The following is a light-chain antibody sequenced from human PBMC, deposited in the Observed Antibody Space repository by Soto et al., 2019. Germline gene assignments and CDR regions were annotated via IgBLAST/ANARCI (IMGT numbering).Light chain of an antibody. CDR3: QQYGSSPRT. CDR2: GAS. J-gene: IGKJ1*01. Sequence: EIVLTQSPGTLSLSPGERATLSCMASQSVSSSYLAWYQQKPGQAPRLLIYGASSRATGIPDRFSGSGSATDFTLTISRLEPEDFAVYYCQQYGSSPRTFGQGTRVDIK. CDR1: QSVSSSY. V-gene: IGKV3-20*01.